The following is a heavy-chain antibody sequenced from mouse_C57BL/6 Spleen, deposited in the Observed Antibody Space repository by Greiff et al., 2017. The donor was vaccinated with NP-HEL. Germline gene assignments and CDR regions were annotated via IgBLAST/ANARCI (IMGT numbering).Heavy chain of an antibody. CDR2: INPSSGYT. CDR1: GYTFPSYW. J-gene: IGHJ2*01. CDR3: ARSGYGNYFYIDY. Sequence: QVQLQQSGAELAKPGASVKLSCKASGYTFPSYWMHWVKQRPGQGLEWIGYINPSSGYTKYNQKFKDKATLTADKSSSTAYMQLSSLTYEDSAVYYCARSGYGNYFYIDYWGQGTTLTVSS. D-gene: IGHD2-1*01. V-gene: IGHV1-7*01.